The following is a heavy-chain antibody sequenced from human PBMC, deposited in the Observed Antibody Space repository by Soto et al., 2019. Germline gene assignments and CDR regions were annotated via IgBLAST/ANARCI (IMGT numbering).Heavy chain of an antibody. J-gene: IGHJ4*02. CDR2: ISSSGNTI. V-gene: IGHV3-11*01. D-gene: IGHD4-17*01. CDR3: ARGGASVTTPFDY. Sequence: QVQLVESGGGLVKPGGSLRLSCAASGFAFSDPYMSWIRQAPGKGLEWISYISSSGNTIYYADSVKGRFTISRDNAKKSLYLQMDSLTADDTAVYYCARGGASVTTPFDYWGQGTQVTVSS. CDR1: GFAFSDPY.